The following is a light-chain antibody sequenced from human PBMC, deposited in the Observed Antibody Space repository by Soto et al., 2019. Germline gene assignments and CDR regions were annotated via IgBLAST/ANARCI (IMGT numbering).Light chain of an antibody. V-gene: IGKV1-8*01. Sequence: AIRMTQSPSSFSASTGDRVTITCRASQGISSYLAWYQQKPGKAPKLLIYAASTLQSGVPSRFSGSGSGTDVTLTISCLQSEDFATYYCQQYYSYPQYTFGQGTKLEIK. J-gene: IGKJ2*01. CDR3: QQYYSYPQYT. CDR1: QGISSY. CDR2: AAS.